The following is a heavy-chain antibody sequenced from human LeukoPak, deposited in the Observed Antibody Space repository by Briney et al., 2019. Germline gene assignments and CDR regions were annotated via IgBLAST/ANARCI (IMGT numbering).Heavy chain of an antibody. CDR2: IYSGGST. V-gene: IGHV3-53*01. Sequence: PGGSLRLSCAASGFTFGRYAMSWVGQAPGKGLEWVSVIYSGGSTYYADSVKGRFTISRDNSKNTLYLQMNSLRAEDTAVYYCARYNWFDPWAREPWSPSPQ. CDR3: ARYNWFDP. CDR1: GFTFGRYA. J-gene: IGHJ5*02.